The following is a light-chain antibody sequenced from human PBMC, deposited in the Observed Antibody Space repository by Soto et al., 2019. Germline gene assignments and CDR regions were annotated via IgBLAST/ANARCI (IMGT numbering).Light chain of an antibody. CDR1: QSLLHSNGYNY. J-gene: IGKJ5*01. CDR2: SGS. Sequence: DVVMTQSPLSLPVTPGESASISCRSSQSLLHSNGYNYLDWYLQKPGQSPQLLIYSGSNRASGVPDRSSGSGSGTDFTLKISRVEAEDVGVYYCMQALQTPTFGQGTRLEIK. V-gene: IGKV2-28*01. CDR3: MQALQTPT.